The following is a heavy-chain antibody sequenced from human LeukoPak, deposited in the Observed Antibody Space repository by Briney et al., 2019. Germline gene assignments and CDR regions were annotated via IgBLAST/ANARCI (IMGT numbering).Heavy chain of an antibody. CDR3: ARDPPRIAVAGNY. Sequence: ASVKVSCKASGYTFTGYYMHWVRPAPGQGLEWMGWINPNSGGTNYAQKFQGRVTMTRDTSISTAYMELSRLRSDDTAVYYCARDPPRIAVAGNYWGQGTLVTVSS. J-gene: IGHJ4*02. CDR2: INPNSGGT. CDR1: GYTFTGYY. D-gene: IGHD6-19*01. V-gene: IGHV1-2*02.